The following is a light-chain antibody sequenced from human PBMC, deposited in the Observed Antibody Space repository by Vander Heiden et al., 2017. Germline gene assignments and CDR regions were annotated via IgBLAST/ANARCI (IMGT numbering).Light chain of an antibody. CDR2: SAS. Sequence: DIQMTQSPSSVSASVGDRVTITCRASHYVNNWLGWYQQKPGKAPKLLIYSASTLQSGVPSRFSGSGSGTDFTLNISSLQPDDSATYYCQQAHSFPLTFGGGTKVEI. CDR3: QQAHSFPLT. V-gene: IGKV1D-12*01. J-gene: IGKJ4*01. CDR1: HYVNNW.